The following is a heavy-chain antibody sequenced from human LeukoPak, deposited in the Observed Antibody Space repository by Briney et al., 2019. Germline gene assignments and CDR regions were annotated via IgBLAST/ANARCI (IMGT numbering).Heavy chain of an antibody. D-gene: IGHD3-10*01. CDR3: AKGVGGSANYYYMDV. CDR2: IPYDGSNK. V-gene: IGHV3-30*02. Sequence: GGSLRLSCAASGFAFSRHGIHWVRQAPGKGLEWVAFIPYDGSNKFYADSVKGRFTISRDNSKNTLYLQMNSLRVEDTAVYYCAKGVGGSANYYYMDVWGKGTTVTVSS. J-gene: IGHJ6*03. CDR1: GFAFSRHG.